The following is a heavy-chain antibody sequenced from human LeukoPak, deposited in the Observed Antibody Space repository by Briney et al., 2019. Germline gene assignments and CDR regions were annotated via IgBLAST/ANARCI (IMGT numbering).Heavy chain of an antibody. D-gene: IGHD3-10*01. V-gene: IGHV4-59*01. CDR2: SGSS. J-gene: IGHJ6*01. Sequence: SETLSLTCTVSSGSFSDYYWTWMRQPPGQGLEWIGYSGSSKYNLSLESRVTISVDTSKRHFSLTLSSVTAADTAIYYCARTRRHYYGSGKNLTPWPAGLDVWGQGTTVIVSA. CDR1: SGSFSDYY. CDR3: ARTRRHYYGSGKNLTPWPAGLDV.